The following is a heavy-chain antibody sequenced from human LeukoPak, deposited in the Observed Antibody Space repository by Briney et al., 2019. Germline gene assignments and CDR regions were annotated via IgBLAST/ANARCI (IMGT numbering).Heavy chain of an antibody. CDR2: IYWSSSGT. J-gene: IGHJ4*02. CDR1: GFNSEDHA. D-gene: IGHD1-14*01. CDR3: ARGPATGY. Sequence: GGSLRLSCVVSGFNSEDHAMHWVRQAPGKGLEWVSGIYWSSSGTGYADSVQGRFTISRDNSKNTLYLQMNSLRAEDTAVYYCARGPATGYWGQGTLVTVSS. V-gene: IGHV3-9*02.